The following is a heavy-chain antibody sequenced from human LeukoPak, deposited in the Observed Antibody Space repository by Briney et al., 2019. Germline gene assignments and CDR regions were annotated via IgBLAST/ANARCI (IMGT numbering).Heavy chain of an antibody. CDR2: IYYSGST. CDR3: ARGGLGRYWYFDP. J-gene: IGHJ2*01. Sequence: SETLSLTCTVSGGSISSGGYYWSWIRQHPGKGLEWIGYIYYSGSTYYNPSPKSRVTISVDTSKNQFSLKLSSVTAADTAVYYCARGGLGRYWYFDPWGRGTLVTVSS. V-gene: IGHV4-31*03. D-gene: IGHD3-9*01. CDR1: GGSISSGGYY.